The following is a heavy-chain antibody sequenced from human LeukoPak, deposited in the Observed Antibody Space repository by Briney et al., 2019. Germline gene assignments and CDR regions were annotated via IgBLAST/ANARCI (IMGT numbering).Heavy chain of an antibody. CDR1: GYTFTGYY. J-gene: IGHJ4*02. CDR2: INPNSGGT. CDR3: ARVPRITMVRGVFGTFDY. V-gene: IGHV1-2*02. Sequence: ASVKVSCKASGYTFTGYYMHWVRQAPGQGLEWMGWINPNSGGTNYAQKFQGRVTMTRDTSISTAYMELSRLRSDDTAVYYCARVPRITMVRGVFGTFDYWGQGTLVTVSS. D-gene: IGHD3-10*01.